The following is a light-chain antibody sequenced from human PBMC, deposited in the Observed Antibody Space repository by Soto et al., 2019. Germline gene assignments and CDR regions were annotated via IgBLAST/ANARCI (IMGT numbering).Light chain of an antibody. J-gene: IGLJ2*01. CDR3: NSYTSTNTLV. CDR2: DVT. Sequence: QSVLTQPASVSGSPGQSITISCTGTSIEVGGYDHVSWNQQHPGKAPKLIIYDVTDRPSGVSNRFSGSKSGNTASLAISGLQAEDEADYYCNSYTSTNTLVFGGGTKLTVL. V-gene: IGLV2-14*03. CDR1: SIEVGGYDH.